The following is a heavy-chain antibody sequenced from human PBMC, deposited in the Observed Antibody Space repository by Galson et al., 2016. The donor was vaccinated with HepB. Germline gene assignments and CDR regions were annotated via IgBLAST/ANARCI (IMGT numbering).Heavy chain of an antibody. CDR2: IYYSGST. J-gene: IGHJ4*02. CDR3: ARGPIFGVVISPFDS. Sequence: TLSLTCSVSGDSISGSAYYWNWIRQHPGKGLEWIGYIYYSGSTHYNPSLKSRLTMSVDTSKNQFSLKLSSVTAADTAVYYCARGPIFGVVISPFDSWGQGTLVTVSS. CDR1: GDSISGSAYY. V-gene: IGHV4-31*03. D-gene: IGHD3-3*01.